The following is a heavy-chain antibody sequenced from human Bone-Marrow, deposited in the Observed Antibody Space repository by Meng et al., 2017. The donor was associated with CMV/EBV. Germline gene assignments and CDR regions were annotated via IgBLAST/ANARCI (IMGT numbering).Heavy chain of an antibody. CDR2: INHSGST. V-gene: IGHV4-34*01. D-gene: IGHD4-23*01. CDR1: GGSFSGYY. CDR3: ARAGGRVDY. Sequence: SETLSLTCAVYGGSFSGYYWSWIRQPPGKGLEWIGEINHSGSTNYNPSLKSRVTISVDTSKNQFSLKLSSVTAADTVVYYCARAGGRVDYWGQGTRVTGSS. J-gene: IGHJ4*02.